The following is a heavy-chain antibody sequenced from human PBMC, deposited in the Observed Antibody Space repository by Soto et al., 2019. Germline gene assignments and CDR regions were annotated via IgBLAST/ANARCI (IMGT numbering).Heavy chain of an antibody. CDR2: ISGSGGRT. Sequence: GGSLRLSCAASGGTFSSYAMCWVRHAPGKGREWVSAISGSGGRTYYADSVKGWFTISRDNSKNTLYLQMNSLRAEDTAVYYCAKDEQWLVRGFDYWGQGTLVTVSS. CDR3: AKDEQWLVRGFDY. J-gene: IGHJ4*02. CDR1: GGTFSSYA. V-gene: IGHV3-23*01. D-gene: IGHD6-19*01.